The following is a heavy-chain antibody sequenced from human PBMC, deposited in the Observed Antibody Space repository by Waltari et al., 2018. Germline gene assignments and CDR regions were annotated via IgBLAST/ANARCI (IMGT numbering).Heavy chain of an antibody. CDR3: ARDRGGEVGAFDI. D-gene: IGHD3-10*01. V-gene: IGHV3-48*03. Sequence: EVQLVESGGGLVQPGGSLRLSCAASGFTFSSYEMNWVRQAPGKGLEWVSYISSSGSTIDYADSVKGRFTISRDNAKNALYLQMNSLRAEDTAVYYCARDRGGEVGAFDIWGQGTMVTVSS. CDR1: GFTFSSYE. J-gene: IGHJ3*02. CDR2: ISSSGSTI.